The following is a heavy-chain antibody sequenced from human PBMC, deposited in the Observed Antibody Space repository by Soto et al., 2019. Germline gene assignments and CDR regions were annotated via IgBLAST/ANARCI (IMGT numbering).Heavy chain of an antibody. D-gene: IGHD6-19*01. CDR1: GFTFSSYA. CDR2: ISGSGGST. V-gene: IGHV3-23*01. Sequence: GGSLRLSCAASGFTFSSYAMSWVRQAPGKGLEWVSAISGSGGSTYYADSVKGRFTISRDNSKNTLYLQMNSLRAEDTAVYYCAKGRYSSGWYILAATDYWGQGTLVTVSS. J-gene: IGHJ4*02. CDR3: AKGRYSSGWYILAATDY.